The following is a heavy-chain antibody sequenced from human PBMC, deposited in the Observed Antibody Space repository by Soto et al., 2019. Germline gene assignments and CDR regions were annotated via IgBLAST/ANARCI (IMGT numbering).Heavy chain of an antibody. D-gene: IGHD6-6*01. Sequence: SVKVSCKASGGTFSSYAISWVRPAPGQGLEWMGGIIPIFGTANYAQKFQGRVTITADESTSTAYMELSSLRSEDTAVYYCARGIAARPFRLYYNWFDPWGQGTLVTVSS. J-gene: IGHJ5*02. CDR3: ARGIAARPFRLYYNWFDP. V-gene: IGHV1-69*13. CDR1: GGTFSSYA. CDR2: IIPIFGTA.